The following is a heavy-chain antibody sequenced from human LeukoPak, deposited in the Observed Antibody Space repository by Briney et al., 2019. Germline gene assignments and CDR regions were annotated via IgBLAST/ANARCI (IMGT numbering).Heavy chain of an antibody. CDR2: ISGSGGST. CDR3: AKDGMATISYYFDY. V-gene: IGHV3-23*01. CDR1: GFTFSSYA. J-gene: IGHJ4*02. D-gene: IGHD5-24*01. Sequence: GGSLRLSCAASGFTFSSYAMSWVRQAPGKGLEWVSAISGSGGSTYYADSVKGRFAISRDNSKNTLYLQMNSLGAEDTAVYYCAKDGMATISYYFDYWGQGTLVTVSS.